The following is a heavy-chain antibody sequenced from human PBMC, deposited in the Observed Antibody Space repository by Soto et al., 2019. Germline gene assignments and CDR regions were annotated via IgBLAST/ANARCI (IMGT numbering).Heavy chain of an antibody. CDR3: ARGSLAQPALYFDY. V-gene: IGHV3-21*04. CDR2: ISSSSSYI. J-gene: IGHJ4*02. CDR1: GFTFSSYS. Sequence: GGSLRLSCAASGFTFSSYSMNWVRQAPGKGLEWVSSISSSSSYIYYADSVEGRFTISRDNAKSTLYLQMNSLRAEDTAIYYCARGSLAQPALYFDYWGQGTLVTV. D-gene: IGHD3-16*02.